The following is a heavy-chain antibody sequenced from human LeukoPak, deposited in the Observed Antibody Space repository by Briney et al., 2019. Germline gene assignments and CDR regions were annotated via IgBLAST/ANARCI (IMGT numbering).Heavy chain of an antibody. D-gene: IGHD2-15*01. V-gene: IGHV1-69*05. J-gene: IGHJ4*02. Sequence: SVKVSCKAFGGSFISEAISWVRQAPGQGLEWMGGNIPIFGTANYAQKFQGRVTITTDESTSTAYMEVSSLRSEDTAVYYCGKKAGDCGGGSCYSIDYWGQGTLVTVSS. CDR1: GGSFISEA. CDR2: NIPIFGTA. CDR3: GKKAGDCGGGSCYSIDY.